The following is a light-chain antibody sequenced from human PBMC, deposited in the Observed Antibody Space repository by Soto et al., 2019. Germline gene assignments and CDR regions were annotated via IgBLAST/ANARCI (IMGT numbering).Light chain of an antibody. CDR2: AAS. J-gene: IGKJ1*01. Sequence: DIQMTQSPSSLSASVGDRVTITCRASQSISSYLYWYQQKPGKAPKLLIYAASSLQSGVPSRFSGSGSGTDFTLTISSLQSEDFAVYYCQQYNNWPPWTFGQGTKVDIK. CDR1: QSISSY. V-gene: IGKV1-39*01. CDR3: QQYNNWPPWT.